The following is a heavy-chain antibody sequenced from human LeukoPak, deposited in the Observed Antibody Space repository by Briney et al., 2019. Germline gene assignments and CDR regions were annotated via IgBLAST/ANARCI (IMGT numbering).Heavy chain of an antibody. CDR3: ASAVSQWPSWFDP. V-gene: IGHV4-39*07. D-gene: IGHD6-19*01. CDR2: IYYSGST. CDR1: GGSFSSYY. Sequence: SETLSLTCAVYGGSFSSYYWGWIRQPPGKGLEWIGSIYYSGSTYYNPSLKSRVTISLDTSKKQSSLKLSSVTAADTAVYYCASAVSQWPSWFDPWGQGTLVTVSS. J-gene: IGHJ5*02.